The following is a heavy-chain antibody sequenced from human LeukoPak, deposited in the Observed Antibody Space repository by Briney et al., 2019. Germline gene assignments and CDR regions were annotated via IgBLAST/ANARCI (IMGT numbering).Heavy chain of an antibody. CDR3: AKGGSSWYYYFDY. CDR2: ISGSGGST. V-gene: IGHV3-23*01. D-gene: IGHD6-13*01. J-gene: IGHJ4*02. Sequence: GGSLRLSCAASGFIFSSYAVSWVRQAPGKGLEWVSGISGSGGSTYYADSVKGRFTISRDNSKDTLYLQMNSLRADDTAVYYCAKGGSSWYYYFDYWGQGTLVTVSS. CDR1: GFIFSSYA.